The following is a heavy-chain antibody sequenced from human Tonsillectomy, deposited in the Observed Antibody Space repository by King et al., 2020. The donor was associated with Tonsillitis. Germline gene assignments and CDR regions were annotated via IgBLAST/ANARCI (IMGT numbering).Heavy chain of an antibody. Sequence: VQLVESGGGLVKPGGSLRLSCAASGFTFSSYSMNWVRQAPGKGLEWVSSISSSSSYIYYADSMKGRFTISRDNAKNSLYLQMNSLRAEDTAMYYCARDSARGFGVVIAEPFDYWGQGTLVTVSS. CDR3: ARDSARGFGVVIAEPFDY. V-gene: IGHV3-21*01. D-gene: IGHD3-16*02. CDR2: ISSSSSYI. J-gene: IGHJ4*02. CDR1: GFTFSSYS.